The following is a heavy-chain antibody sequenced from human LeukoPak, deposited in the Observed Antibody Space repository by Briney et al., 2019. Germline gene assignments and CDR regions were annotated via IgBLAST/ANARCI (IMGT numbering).Heavy chain of an antibody. CDR2: INPNSGGT. Sequence: GASVKVPFKASGYTFTDYYMHWVRQAPGQGLEWMGWINPNSGGTNYAQKFQGRVTMTRDTSISTAYMELSRLRSDDTAVYYCARDRGRYYYYYMDVWGKGTTVTVSS. D-gene: IGHD3-10*01. CDR3: ARDRGRYYYYYMDV. CDR1: GYTFTDYY. J-gene: IGHJ6*03. V-gene: IGHV1-2*02.